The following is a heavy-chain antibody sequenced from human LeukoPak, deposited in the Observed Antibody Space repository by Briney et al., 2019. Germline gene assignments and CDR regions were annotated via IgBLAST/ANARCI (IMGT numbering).Heavy chain of an antibody. CDR1: GYTFTSYG. V-gene: IGHV1-18*01. J-gene: IGHJ4*02. CDR3: ARMPYSSGWYWLDY. Sequence: ASVKVSCKASGYTFTSYGISWVRQAPGQGLEWMGWISAYNGNTNYAQKLQGRVTMTTDTPTSTAYMELRSLRSDDTAVYYCARMPYSSGWYWLDYWGQGTLVTVSS. CDR2: ISAYNGNT. D-gene: IGHD6-19*01.